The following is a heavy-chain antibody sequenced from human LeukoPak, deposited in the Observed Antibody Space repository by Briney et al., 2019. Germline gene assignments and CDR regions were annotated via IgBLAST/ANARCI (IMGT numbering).Heavy chain of an antibody. D-gene: IGHD3-10*01. CDR2: IKEDGTET. V-gene: IGHV3-7*01. CDR1: GFPFSSDY. CDR3: TREHWFGELGS. Sequence: GGSLRLSCAASGFPFSSDYMSWVRQAPGKGLERVANIKEDGTETHYVDSVRGRFTVSRDNARNSLFLQMNSLRVEDTALYYCTREHWFGELGSWGQGTLVTVSS. J-gene: IGHJ4*02.